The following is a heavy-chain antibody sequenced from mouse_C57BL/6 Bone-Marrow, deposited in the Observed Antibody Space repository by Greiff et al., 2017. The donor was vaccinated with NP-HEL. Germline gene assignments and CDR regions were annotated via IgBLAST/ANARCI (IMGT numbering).Heavy chain of an antibody. Sequence: QVQLKESGPGLVQPSQSLSITCTVSGFSLTSYGVHWVRQSPGKGLEWLGVIWSGGSTDYNAAFISRLSISKDNSKSQVFFKMNSLQADDTAIYYCARITTVVEGWYFDVWGTGTTVTVSS. D-gene: IGHD1-1*01. V-gene: IGHV2-2*01. J-gene: IGHJ1*03. CDR2: IWSGGST. CDR3: ARITTVVEGWYFDV. CDR1: GFSLTSYG.